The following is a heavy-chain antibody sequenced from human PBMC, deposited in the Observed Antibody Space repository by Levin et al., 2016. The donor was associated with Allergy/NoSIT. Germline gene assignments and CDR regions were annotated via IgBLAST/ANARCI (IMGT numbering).Heavy chain of an antibody. V-gene: IGHV1-18*01. D-gene: IGHD6-13*01. CDR2: ISAYNGNT. J-gene: IGHJ6*02. CDR3: ASGYSNDYYYYYGMDV. Sequence: WVRQAPGQGLEWMGWISAYNGNTNYAQKLQGRVTMTTDTSTSTAYMELRSLRSDDTAVYYCASGYSNDYYYYYGMDVWGQGTTVTVSS.